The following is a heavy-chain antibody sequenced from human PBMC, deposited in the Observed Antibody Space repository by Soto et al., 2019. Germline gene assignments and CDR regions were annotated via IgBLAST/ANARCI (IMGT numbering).Heavy chain of an antibody. V-gene: IGHV4-39*01. Sequence: QLQLLESGPGLVKASETLSLTCSVSGGSISTSRSYWAWIRQPPGKGVELLANIFYSGITFYNPSLASRVSVSVDTSKNEFSLKLRSVTAADTAVYYCARQPTTGDTDLWFDPWGQGTLVTVSS. D-gene: IGHD2-21*01. CDR3: ARQPTTGDTDLWFDP. J-gene: IGHJ5*02. CDR2: IFYSGIT. CDR1: GGSISTSRSY.